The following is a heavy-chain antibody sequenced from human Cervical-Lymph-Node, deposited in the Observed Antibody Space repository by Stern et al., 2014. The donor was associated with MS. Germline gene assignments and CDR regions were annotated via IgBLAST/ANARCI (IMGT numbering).Heavy chain of an antibody. D-gene: IGHD7-27*01. CDR3: ARGYKTGPSDY. Sequence: VQLVESGGGVVQPGRSLRISCAASGFTFSRSGMHWVRQAPGKGLEWVANIWFDGSKQYYADTVKGRFTISRGNSQKQLYLQSNSLRAEDTAVYYCARGYKTGPSDYWGQGTLVTVSS. CDR1: GFTFSRSG. J-gene: IGHJ4*02. CDR2: IWFDGSKQ. V-gene: IGHV3-33*01.